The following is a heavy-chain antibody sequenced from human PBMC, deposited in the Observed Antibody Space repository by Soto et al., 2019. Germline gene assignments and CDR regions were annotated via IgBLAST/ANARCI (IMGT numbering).Heavy chain of an antibody. CDR2: ISGSGTSM. Sequence: GGSLRLSCAASGFPLSNTYMSWVRQAPGKGLEWVSHISGSGTSMYSDSVKGRFTISRDNAENSLYLQMNSLTAEDTAVYYCTRAKQMATILDYWGQGALVTVSS. CDR3: TRAKQMATILDY. J-gene: IGHJ4*02. D-gene: IGHD6-13*01. CDR1: GFPLSNTY. V-gene: IGHV3-11*01.